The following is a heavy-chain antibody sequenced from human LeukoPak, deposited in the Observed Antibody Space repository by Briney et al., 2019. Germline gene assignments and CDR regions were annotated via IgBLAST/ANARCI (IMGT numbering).Heavy chain of an antibody. V-gene: IGHV3-23*01. CDR2: IYNSGAGI. Sequence: GGSLRLSCAASGFTFSTYTMSWVRQAPGKGLEWVSSIYNSGAGIFYADSVKGRFSISRDNSKNTLYLQMNSLRAEDTAVYYCAKDVAPDSGWDLDYWGQGTLVTVSS. D-gene: IGHD6-19*01. CDR3: AKDVAPDSGWDLDY. CDR1: GFTFSTYT. J-gene: IGHJ4*02.